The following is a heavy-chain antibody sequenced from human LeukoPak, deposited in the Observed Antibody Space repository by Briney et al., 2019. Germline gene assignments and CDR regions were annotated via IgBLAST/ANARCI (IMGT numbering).Heavy chain of an antibody. V-gene: IGHV1-8*01. J-gene: IGHJ4*02. Sequence: ASVKVSCKASGYTFTSYDINWVRQATGQGLEWMGWMNPNSGNTGYAQKFQGRVTMTRNTSISTAYMELSSLRSEDTAVYYCARSLYSSSWYEGFQIDYWGQGTLVTVSS. CDR3: ARSLYSSSWYEGFQIDY. D-gene: IGHD6-13*01. CDR2: MNPNSGNT. CDR1: GYTFTSYD.